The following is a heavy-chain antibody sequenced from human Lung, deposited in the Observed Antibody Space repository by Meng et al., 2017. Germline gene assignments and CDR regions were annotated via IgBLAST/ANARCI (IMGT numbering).Heavy chain of an antibody. CDR1: GFTFSNYA. Sequence: GGPLRLSCVVSGFTFSNYAMTWVRQAPGKGLEWVSGISAGGSTDYADSVKGRFTISRDNPKRTLYLQMNSLRAEDTAQYYCAKLSGSTGYYVRDAFDIWGQGTKVTVSS. D-gene: IGHD3-9*01. J-gene: IGHJ3*02. CDR2: ISAGGST. CDR3: AKLSGSTGYYVRDAFDI. V-gene: IGHV3-23*01.